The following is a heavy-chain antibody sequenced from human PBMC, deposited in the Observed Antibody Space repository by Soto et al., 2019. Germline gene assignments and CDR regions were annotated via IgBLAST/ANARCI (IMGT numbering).Heavy chain of an antibody. J-gene: IGHJ4*02. D-gene: IGHD3-10*01. Sequence: QVQLVQSGAEVSKPGSSVKFSCKASGDTFSFYTINWVRQAPGLGLEWMGRVNPIVSMSNYAQKFQGRVKITADKSTNTAYMQLSSLRSADTAIYYCAASYGSGYRAFDYWGQGALVTVSS. CDR3: AASYGSGYRAFDY. V-gene: IGHV1-69*02. CDR2: VNPIVSMS. CDR1: GDTFSFYT.